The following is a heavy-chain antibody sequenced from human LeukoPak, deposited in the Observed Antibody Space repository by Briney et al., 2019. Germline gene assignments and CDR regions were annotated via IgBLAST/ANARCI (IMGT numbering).Heavy chain of an antibody. CDR1: GFTFSSYA. J-gene: IGHJ6*03. D-gene: IGHD5-18*01. Sequence: GGSLRLSCAASGFTFSSYAMHWVRQAPGKGLEWVAVISYDGSNKYYADSVKGRFTISRDNSKNTLYLQMNSLRAEDTAVYYCAKDGGYSYGYYYYYYYMDVWGKGTTVTVSS. V-gene: IGHV3-30-3*01. CDR2: ISYDGSNK. CDR3: AKDGGYSYGYYYYYYYMDV.